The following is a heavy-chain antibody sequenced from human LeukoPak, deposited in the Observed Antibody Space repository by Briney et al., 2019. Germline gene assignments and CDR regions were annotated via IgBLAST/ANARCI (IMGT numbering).Heavy chain of an antibody. CDR2: IIPILGIA. D-gene: IGHD6-13*01. J-gene: IGHJ5*02. CDR3: ARDRIAAAGTTYNWFDP. V-gene: IGHV1-69*04. CDR1: GGTFSSYA. Sequence: SVKVSCKASGGTFSSYAISWVRQAPGQGLEWMGRIIPILGIANYAQKLQGRVTITADKSTSTAYMELSSLRSEDTAVYYCARDRIAAAGTTYNWFDPWGQGTLVTVSS.